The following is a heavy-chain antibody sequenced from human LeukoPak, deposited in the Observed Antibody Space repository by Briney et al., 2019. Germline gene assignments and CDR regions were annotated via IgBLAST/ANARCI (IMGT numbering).Heavy chain of an antibody. D-gene: IGHD6-19*01. CDR2: IYYSGST. CDR1: GGSISSGGYY. Sequence: PSETLSLTCTVSGGSISSGGYYWSWIRQHPGKGLEWIGYIYYSGSTYYNPSLKSRVTISVDTSKNQFSLKLSSVTAADTAVYYCARGGAVAGDFDYWGQGTLVTVSS. J-gene: IGHJ4*02. CDR3: ARGGAVAGDFDY. V-gene: IGHV4-61*08.